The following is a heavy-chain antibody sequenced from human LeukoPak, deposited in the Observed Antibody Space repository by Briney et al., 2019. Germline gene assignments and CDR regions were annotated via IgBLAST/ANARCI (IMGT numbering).Heavy chain of an antibody. J-gene: IGHJ5*02. Sequence: ASVKVSCKASGYTFTSYGISWVRQAPGQGLAWMGWISAYNGNTNYAQKLQGRVTMTTDTSTSTAYMELRSLRSDDTAVYYCARTPKQLSTNWFDPWGQGTLVTVSS. CDR3: ARTPKQLSTNWFDP. CDR2: ISAYNGNT. D-gene: IGHD6-13*01. CDR1: GYTFTSYG. V-gene: IGHV1-18*01.